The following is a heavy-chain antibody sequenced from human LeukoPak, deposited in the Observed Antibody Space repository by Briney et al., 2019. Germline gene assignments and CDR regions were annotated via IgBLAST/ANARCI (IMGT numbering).Heavy chain of an antibody. Sequence: GGCLRLSCAASGFTFSDYYMSWIRQAPGKGLEWVSYISSSSSYTNYADSVKGRFTISRDNAKNSLYLQMNSLRAEDTAVYYCARCAGFGESCDYWGQGTLVTVSS. CDR2: ISSSSSYT. V-gene: IGHV3-11*03. J-gene: IGHJ4*02. D-gene: IGHD3-10*01. CDR3: ARCAGFGESCDY. CDR1: GFTFSDYY.